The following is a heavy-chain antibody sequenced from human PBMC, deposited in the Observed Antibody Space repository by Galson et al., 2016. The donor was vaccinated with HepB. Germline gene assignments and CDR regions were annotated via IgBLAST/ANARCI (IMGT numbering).Heavy chain of an antibody. CDR1: GFTFSRYW. CDR3: AVSMGGAFDWYDYLDY. V-gene: IGHV3-74*01. Sequence: SLRLSCAASGFTFSRYWMHWVRQVPGKGLVWVSRINSDGSSRNYADSVKGRFTISRDNAESTLYQQMNSLRVEDTALYYCAVSMGGAFDWYDYLDYWGQETLVAVTS. CDR2: INSDGSSR. D-gene: IGHD3-9*01. J-gene: IGHJ4*02.